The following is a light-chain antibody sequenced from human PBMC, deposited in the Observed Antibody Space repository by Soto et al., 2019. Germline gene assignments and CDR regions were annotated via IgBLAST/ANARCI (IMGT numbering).Light chain of an antibody. J-gene: IGLJ1*01. CDR2: DVS. V-gene: IGLV2-11*01. CDR1: SSDVGGYNY. Sequence: QSALTQPRSVSGSPGQSVTISCTGTSSDVGGYNYVSWYQQHPGKAPKVIIYDVSKRHSSVSDSFSASKTGNTASLTISRLQAEYEADYYCCSHAGSYTYVFGTGTKRTVL. CDR3: CSHAGSYTYV.